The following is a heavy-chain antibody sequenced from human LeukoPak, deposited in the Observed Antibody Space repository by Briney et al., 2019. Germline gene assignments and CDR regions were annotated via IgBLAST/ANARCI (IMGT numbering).Heavy chain of an antibody. J-gene: IGHJ4*02. CDR1: GFTFSSYS. CDR3: ARSTWQLLRILDY. CDR2: ISSSSSTI. D-gene: IGHD1-26*01. V-gene: IGHV3-48*02. Sequence: GGSLGLSCVASGFTFSSYSMSWVRQAPGKGLEWVSYISSSSSTIYYADSVKGRFTISRDNAKNSLYLQMNSLRDEDTAVYYCARSTWQLLRILDYWGQGTLVTVSS.